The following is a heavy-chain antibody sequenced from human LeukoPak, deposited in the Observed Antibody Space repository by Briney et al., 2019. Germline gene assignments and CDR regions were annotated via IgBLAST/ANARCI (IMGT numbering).Heavy chain of an antibody. CDR1: GLTFNIDW. V-gene: IGHV3-7*03. CDR3: ARGLRWPDF. Sequence: GGSLRLSCATSGLTFNIDWTNWVRQAPGKGLEWVANIKPDGSAKSYVDSVRGRFTISRDNAKESLFLQMNSLRADDTAVYYCARGLRWPDFWGQGTLVTVSS. J-gene: IGHJ4*02. CDR2: IKPDGSAK. D-gene: IGHD4-23*01.